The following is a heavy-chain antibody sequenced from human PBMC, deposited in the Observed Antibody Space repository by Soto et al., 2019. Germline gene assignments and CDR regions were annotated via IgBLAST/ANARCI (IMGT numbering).Heavy chain of an antibody. Sequence: PSETLSLTCTVSGGSISSSSYYWGWIRQPPGKGLEWIGSIYYSGSTYYNPSLKSRVTISVDTSKNQFSLKLSSVTAADTAVYYFARDRGEITVAANPLGEWFDPWGPGTLVTVSS. D-gene: IGHD6-19*01. CDR1: GGSISSSSYY. CDR2: IYYSGST. CDR3: ARDRGEITVAANPLGEWFDP. J-gene: IGHJ5*02. V-gene: IGHV4-39*01.